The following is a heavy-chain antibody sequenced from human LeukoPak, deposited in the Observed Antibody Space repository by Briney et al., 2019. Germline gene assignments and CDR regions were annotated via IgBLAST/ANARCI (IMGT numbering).Heavy chain of an antibody. D-gene: IGHD6-13*01. CDR1: GFTFSSYW. J-gene: IGHJ4*02. CDR3: ARDQGSSWFDY. V-gene: IGHV3-74*01. Sequence: GGSLRLSCAASGFTFSSYWMHWVRQAPGKGLVWVSRINSDGSSTSYADSVKGRFTTSRDNAKNTLYLQMNSLRAEDTAVYYCARDQGSSWFDYWGQGTLVTVSS. CDR2: INSDGSST.